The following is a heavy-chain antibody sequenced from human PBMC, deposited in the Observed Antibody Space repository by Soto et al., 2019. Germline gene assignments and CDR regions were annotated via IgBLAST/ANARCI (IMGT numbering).Heavy chain of an antibody. J-gene: IGHJ6*02. CDR3: ASTILALMDV. CDR2: ISGSGRTI. D-gene: IGHD3-9*01. V-gene: IGHV3-48*01. CDR1: GFTFSSYS. Sequence: GGSLRLSCAASGFTFSSYSINWVRQAPGKGLEWVSYISGSGRTIYYADSVKGRFTISRDNAKNSLYLQMNSLRAEDTAVYYCASTILALMDVWGQGTTVTVSS.